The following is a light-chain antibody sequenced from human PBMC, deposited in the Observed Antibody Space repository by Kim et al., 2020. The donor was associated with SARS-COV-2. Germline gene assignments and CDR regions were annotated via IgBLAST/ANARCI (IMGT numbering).Light chain of an antibody. CDR3: QSYDSSNYV. CDR2: EDN. V-gene: IGLV6-57*03. J-gene: IGLJ1*01. CDR1: GGSIASNY. Sequence: GRTVTSSSTRSGGSIASNYVQWYQQRPGSAPTTVIYEDNQRPSGVPDRFSGSIDSSSNSASLTISGLKTEDEADYYCQSYDSSNYVFGTGTKVTVL.